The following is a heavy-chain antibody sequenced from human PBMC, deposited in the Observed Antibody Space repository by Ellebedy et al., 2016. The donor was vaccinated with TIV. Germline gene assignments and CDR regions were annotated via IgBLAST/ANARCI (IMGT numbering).Heavy chain of an antibody. CDR3: AKNQGPCSSTSCYYYYGMDV. V-gene: IGHV3-11*01. CDR1: GFTFSDYS. D-gene: IGHD2-2*01. J-gene: IGHJ6*02. Sequence: GESLKISCAASGFTFSDYSMNWIRQTPGKGLEWVSYISSSGSTIYYADSVRGRFTLSRDNSKNTVYLQMNSLRVEDTALYFCAKNQGPCSSTSCYYYYGMDVWGQGTTVTVSS. CDR2: ISSSGSTI.